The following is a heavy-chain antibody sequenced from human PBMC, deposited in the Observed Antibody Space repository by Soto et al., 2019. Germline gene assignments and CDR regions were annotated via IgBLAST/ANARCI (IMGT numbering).Heavy chain of an antibody. CDR1: GGTFSSYA. D-gene: IGHD3-22*01. J-gene: IGHJ4*02. CDR3: ARGNSRGGSGYYPFDY. CDR2: IIPIFGTA. Sequence: SVKVSCKASGGTFSSYAISWVRQAPGQGLEWMGGIIPIFGTANYAQKFQGRVTITADGSTSTAYMELSSLRSEDTAVYYCARGNSRGGSGYYPFDYWGQGTLVTVSS. V-gene: IGHV1-69*13.